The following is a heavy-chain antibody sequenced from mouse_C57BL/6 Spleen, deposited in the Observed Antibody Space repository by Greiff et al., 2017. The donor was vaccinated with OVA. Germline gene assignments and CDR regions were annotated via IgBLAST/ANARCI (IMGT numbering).Heavy chain of an antibody. Sequence: EVKLMESVGDLVKPGGSLKLSCAASGFTFSSYGMSWVRQTPDKRLEWVATISSGGSYNYYPASVQGRFTIPRDNAKNTLYLQMSSLKSDATDMYYCERQGGVSYEGVVYAYWGKAVLVTVSA. CDR2: ISSGGSYN. CDR1: GFTFSSYG. J-gene: IGHJ3*01. D-gene: IGHD1-1*02. CDR3: ERQGGVSYEGVVYAY. V-gene: IGHV5-6*01.